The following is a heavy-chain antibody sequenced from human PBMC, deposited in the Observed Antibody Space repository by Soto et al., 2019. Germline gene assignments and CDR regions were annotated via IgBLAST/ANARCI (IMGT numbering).Heavy chain of an antibody. V-gene: IGHV3-74*01. CDR2: IKSDGSST. D-gene: IGHD3-10*01. CDR3: ARVQHPAYFDY. Sequence: GGSLRLSCAASGFSFSGYWMHWVRQAPGKGLVWVSRIKSDGSSTNYADSVKGRFTISRDNAKNTLYLQMNSLRAEDTAVYYCARVQHPAYFDYWGQGTLVTVSS. J-gene: IGHJ4*02. CDR1: GFSFSGYW.